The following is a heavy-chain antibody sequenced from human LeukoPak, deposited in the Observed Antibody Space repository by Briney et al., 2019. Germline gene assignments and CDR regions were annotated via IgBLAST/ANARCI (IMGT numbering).Heavy chain of an antibody. CDR1: GFTFSSYA. CDR3: AKASWVSSADAVL. Sequence: GGSLRLSCAASGFTFSSYAMSWVRQAPARGLEWVSSLRGDGETFYADSVKGRFTLSRDHSRNTVYLHLNNLSVEDTAVYYCAKASWVSSADAVLWGQGTMVTVS. J-gene: IGHJ4*02. D-gene: IGHD3-16*01. V-gene: IGHV3-23*01. CDR2: LRGDGET.